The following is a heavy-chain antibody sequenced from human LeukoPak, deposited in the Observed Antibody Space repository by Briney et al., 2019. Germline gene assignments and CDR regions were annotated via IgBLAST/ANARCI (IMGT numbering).Heavy chain of an antibody. J-gene: IGHJ4*02. V-gene: IGHV3-7*01. CDR3: ADCSGSGGY. CDR1: GFAFSNCY. D-gene: IGHD1-26*01. Sequence: GGSLRLSCAASGFAFSNCYLSWVRQAPGKGLEWVASIKQDGSEKYYVDSVKGRFTISGDNTRNSLDLQMNSLRVEDTAVYYCADCSGSGGYWGQGTLVTVSS. CDR2: IKQDGSEK.